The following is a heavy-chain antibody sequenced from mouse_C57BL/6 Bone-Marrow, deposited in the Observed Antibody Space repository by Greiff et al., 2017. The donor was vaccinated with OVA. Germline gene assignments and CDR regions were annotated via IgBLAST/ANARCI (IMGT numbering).Heavy chain of an antibody. CDR3: ARYYYYGSREFAY. J-gene: IGHJ3*01. Sequence: VQVVESGAELVRPGTSVKVSCKASGYAFTNYLIEWVKQRPGQGLEWIGVINPGSGGTNYNEKFKGKATLTADKSSSTAYMQLSSLTSEDSAVYFCARYYYYGSREFAYWGQGTLVTVSA. CDR2: INPGSGGT. D-gene: IGHD1-1*01. CDR1: GYAFTNYL. V-gene: IGHV1-54*01.